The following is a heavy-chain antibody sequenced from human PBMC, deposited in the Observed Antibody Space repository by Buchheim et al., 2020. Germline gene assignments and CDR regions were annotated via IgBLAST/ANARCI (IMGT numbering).Heavy chain of an antibody. J-gene: IGHJ4*02. CDR2: INCSGGST. D-gene: IGHD3-16*01. CDR3: AKDLIDRGCEGIDY. CDR1: GFTFSSYA. V-gene: IGHV3-23*04. Sequence: EVQLVESGGGLVQPGGSLRLSCAASGFTFSSYAMSWVRQAPGKGLEWVSGINCSGGSTYYADSVKGRFTISRDNAKNTLYLQMNSLRAEDTALYHCAKDLIDRGCEGIDYWGQGTL.